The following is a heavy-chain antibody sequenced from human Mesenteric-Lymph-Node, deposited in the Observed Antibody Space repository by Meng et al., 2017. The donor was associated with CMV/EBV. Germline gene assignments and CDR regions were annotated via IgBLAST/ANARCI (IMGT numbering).Heavy chain of an antibody. CDR1: GYTFTNYG. J-gene: IGHJ6*02. D-gene: IGHD2-2*01. CDR2: ISAYFGNT. Sequence: ASVKVSCKASGYTFTNYGISWVRQAPGQGLEWMGWISAYFGNTYYAQKFQGRVTITADKSTSTAYMELSSLRSEDTAVYYCARAIVVVPAAIYGMDVWGQGTTVTVSS. V-gene: IGHV1-18*01. CDR3: ARAIVVVPAAIYGMDV.